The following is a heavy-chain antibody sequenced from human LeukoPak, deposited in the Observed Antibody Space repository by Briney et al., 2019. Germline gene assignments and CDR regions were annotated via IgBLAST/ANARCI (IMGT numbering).Heavy chain of an antibody. CDR1: GFTFSTYW. V-gene: IGHV3-7*01. D-gene: IGHD4-17*01. J-gene: IGHJ4*02. Sequence: PGGSLRLSCAASGFTFSTYWMTWVRQAPGKGLEWVANINQDGSEKHYVDSVKGRFTISRGNAKNSLYLQMNSLRAEDTAVYYCARSYGAFPGPVAYWGQGTLVTLSS. CDR2: INQDGSEK. CDR3: ARSYGAFPGPVAY.